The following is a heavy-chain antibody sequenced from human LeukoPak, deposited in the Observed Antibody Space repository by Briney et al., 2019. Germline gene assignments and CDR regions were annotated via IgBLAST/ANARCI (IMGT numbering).Heavy chain of an antibody. Sequence: GGSLRLSCAASGFTFSSYSMNWVRQAPGKGLEWVSYISNKGSSSTTYYADSVKGRFTISRDDAQNSLYLQMNSLRAEDTAVYYCARGGAWNSAEYFQHWGQGTLVTVSS. D-gene: IGHD1-26*01. J-gene: IGHJ1*01. CDR3: ARGGAWNSAEYFQH. CDR1: GFTFSSYS. CDR2: ISNKGSSSTT. V-gene: IGHV3-48*04.